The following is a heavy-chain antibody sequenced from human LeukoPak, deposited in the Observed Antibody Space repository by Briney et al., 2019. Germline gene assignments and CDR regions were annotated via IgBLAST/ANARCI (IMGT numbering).Heavy chain of an antibody. CDR2: INWNGGST. Sequence: GGSLRLSCAASGFTFDDYGMSWVRQAPGQGLEWVSGINWNGGSTGYADTVKGRFTISRDNAKNSLYLQMNSLRAEDTALYYCARDSGYSYGIHYYYYMDVWGKGTTVTVSS. J-gene: IGHJ6*03. CDR3: ARDSGYSYGIHYYYYMDV. CDR1: GFTFDDYG. D-gene: IGHD5-18*01. V-gene: IGHV3-20*04.